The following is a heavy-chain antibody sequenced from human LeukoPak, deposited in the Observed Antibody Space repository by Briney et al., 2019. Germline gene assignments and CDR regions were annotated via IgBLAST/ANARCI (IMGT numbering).Heavy chain of an antibody. V-gene: IGHV4-39*01. D-gene: IGHD3-22*01. Sequence: SETLPLTCTVSGGSISSSSYYWGWIRQPPGKGLEWIGSIYYSGSTYYNPSLKSRVTISVDTSKNQFSLKLSSVTAADTAVYYCARRDRVGAFDIWGQGTMVTVSS. CDR2: IYYSGST. CDR3: ARRDRVGAFDI. CDR1: GGSISSSSYY. J-gene: IGHJ3*02.